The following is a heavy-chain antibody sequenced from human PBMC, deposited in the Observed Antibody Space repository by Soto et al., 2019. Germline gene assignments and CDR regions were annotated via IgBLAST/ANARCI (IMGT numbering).Heavy chain of an antibody. Sequence: SETLSLTCPVAGGSISSSIYYWGWIRQPPGKGLEWIGSIYYSGSTYYNPSLKSRVTISVDTSKNQFSLKLSSVTAADTAVYYCATLWFGESPYWGQGTLVTVSS. J-gene: IGHJ4*02. CDR2: IYYSGST. D-gene: IGHD3-10*01. V-gene: IGHV4-39*01. CDR3: ATLWFGESPY. CDR1: GGSISSSIYY.